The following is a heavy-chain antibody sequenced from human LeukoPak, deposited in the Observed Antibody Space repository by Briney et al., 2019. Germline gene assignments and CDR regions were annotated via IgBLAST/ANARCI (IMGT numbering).Heavy chain of an antibody. Sequence: PSETLSLTCTVSGGSISSGSYYWSWIRQPAGKGLEWIGRIYSSGSTNYNPSLKSRVTISVDTSKNQFSLKLSSVTAADTAVYYCARVTMIVVPYAFDIWGQGTMVTVSS. V-gene: IGHV4-61*02. CDR2: IYSSGST. J-gene: IGHJ3*02. CDR1: GGSISSGSYY. CDR3: ARVTMIVVPYAFDI. D-gene: IGHD3-22*01.